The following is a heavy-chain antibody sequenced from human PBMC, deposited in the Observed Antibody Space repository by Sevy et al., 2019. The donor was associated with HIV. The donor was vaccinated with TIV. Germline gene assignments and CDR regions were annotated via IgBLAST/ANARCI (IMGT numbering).Heavy chain of an antibody. J-gene: IGHJ4*02. Sequence: SETLSLTCTVSGGSFSTSYYWGWVRQPPGKGPEWIGCIHYSGSTYYNPSLKNRVSISVDTSKNSFSLKLSSVTAADTAVYYCANMGRGYYFYFELWGQGTLVTVSS. CDR2: IHYSGST. CDR3: ANMGRGYYFYFEL. CDR1: GGSFSTSYY. D-gene: IGHD3-3*01. V-gene: IGHV4-39*02.